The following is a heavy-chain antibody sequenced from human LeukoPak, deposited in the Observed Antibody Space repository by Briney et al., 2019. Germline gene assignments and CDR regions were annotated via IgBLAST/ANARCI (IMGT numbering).Heavy chain of an antibody. D-gene: IGHD4-11*01. CDR3: ARHETDTVTFDY. CDR1: GGSISSSSYY. V-gene: IGHV4-39*01. CDR2: IYYSGST. J-gene: IGHJ4*02. Sequence: TSETLTLTCTVPGGSISSSSYYWGWIRQPPGKGLEWIGSIYYSGSTYYNPSLKSRVTISVDTSKNQFSLKLSSVTAADTAVYYCARHETDTVTFDYWGQGTLVTVSS.